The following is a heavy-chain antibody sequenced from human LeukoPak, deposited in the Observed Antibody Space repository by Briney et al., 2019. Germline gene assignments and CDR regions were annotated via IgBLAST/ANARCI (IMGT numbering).Heavy chain of an antibody. CDR2: IHTSGST. Sequence: SQTLSLTCTVSGGSISSGSYYWSWIRQPAGKGPEWIGRIHTSGSTNYNPSLKSRVTISVGTSKNQFSLNLSSVTAADTAVYYCARGTVTTDRYYFDYWGQGTLVTVSS. D-gene: IGHD4-17*01. CDR3: ARGTVTTDRYYFDY. J-gene: IGHJ4*02. V-gene: IGHV4-61*02. CDR1: GGSISSGSYY.